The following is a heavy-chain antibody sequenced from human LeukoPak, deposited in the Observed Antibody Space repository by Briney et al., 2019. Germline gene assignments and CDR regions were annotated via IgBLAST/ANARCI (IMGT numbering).Heavy chain of an antibody. Sequence: GGSLRLSCAASGFTFNSFAMSWVRQAPGKGLEWVSAISGGGSTYYADSVKGRFTISRDNSKNTLYLQMNSLRAEDTAVYYCAKSGLNRFDYWGQGTLVTVSS. V-gene: IGHV3-23*01. J-gene: IGHJ4*02. D-gene: IGHD2-15*01. CDR3: AKSGLNRFDY. CDR1: GFTFNSFA. CDR2: ISGGGST.